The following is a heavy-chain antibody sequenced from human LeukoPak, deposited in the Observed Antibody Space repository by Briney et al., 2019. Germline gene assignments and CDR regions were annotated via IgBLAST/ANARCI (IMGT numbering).Heavy chain of an antibody. CDR3: ARESISSCCYMDV. CDR2: ISSSGSTI. CDR1: GFTFSSYE. J-gene: IGHJ6*03. D-gene: IGHD6-13*01. V-gene: IGHV3-48*03. Sequence: PGGSLRLSCAASGFTFSSYEMNWVRQAPGKGLEWVSYISSSGSTIYYADSVKGRFTISRDNAKNSLYLQMNSLRAEDTAVYYCARESISSCCYMDVWGKGTTVTISS.